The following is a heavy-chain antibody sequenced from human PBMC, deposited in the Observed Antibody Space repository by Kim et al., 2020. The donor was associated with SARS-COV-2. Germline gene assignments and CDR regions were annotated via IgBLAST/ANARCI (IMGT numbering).Heavy chain of an antibody. CDR2: INHSGST. V-gene: IGHV4-34*01. J-gene: IGHJ4*02. CDR3: AAYSSSWHPFDY. D-gene: IGHD6-13*01. Sequence: SETLSLTCAVYGGSFSDYYWSWIRQPPGKGLEWIGEINHSGSTNYNPSLKSRVTISVDTSKKQFSLKLSSVTAADTAVYYCAAYSSSWHPFDYWGRGTLVTVSS. CDR1: GGSFSDYY.